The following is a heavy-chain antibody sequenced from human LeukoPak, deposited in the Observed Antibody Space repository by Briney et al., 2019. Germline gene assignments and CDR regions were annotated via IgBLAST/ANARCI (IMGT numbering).Heavy chain of an antibody. CDR1: GYTFTSYY. V-gene: IGHV1-46*01. Sequence: GASVKVSCKASGYTFTSYYMHWVRQAPGQGLEWMGIINPSGGSTSYAQKFQGRVTMTRDTSTSTVYMELSSLRSEDTAVYYCARAAKPADYYGSGSYYIYWGQGTLVTVSS. CDR3: ARAAKPADYYGSGSYYIY. D-gene: IGHD3-10*01. J-gene: IGHJ4*02. CDR2: INPSGGST.